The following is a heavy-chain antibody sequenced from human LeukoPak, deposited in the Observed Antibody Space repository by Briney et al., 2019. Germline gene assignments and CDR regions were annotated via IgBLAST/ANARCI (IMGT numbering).Heavy chain of an antibody. D-gene: IGHD5-12*01. Sequence: SVKVSCKASGGTFSSYAISWVRQAPGQGLEWMGRIIPIFGTANYAQKFQGRVTITTDESTSTAYMELSSLGSEDTAVYYCARGWIVATGVDYWGQGTLVTVSS. CDR2: IIPIFGTA. CDR1: GGTFSSYA. J-gene: IGHJ4*02. CDR3: ARGWIVATGVDY. V-gene: IGHV1-69*05.